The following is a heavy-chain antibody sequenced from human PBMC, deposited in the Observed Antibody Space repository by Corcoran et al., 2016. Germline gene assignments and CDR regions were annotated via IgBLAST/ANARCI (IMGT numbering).Heavy chain of an antibody. CDR1: GSTFSSYS. J-gene: IGHJ4*02. D-gene: IGHD5-18*01. Sequence: EVQLVESGGGLVQPGGSLRLSCAASGSTFSSYSMNWVRQAPGKGLEWVSYISSSSSTIYYADSVKGRFTISRDNAKNSLYLQMNSLRAEDTAVYYCARTKFQYSYGYAAFDYWGQGTLVTVSS. CDR3: ARTKFQYSYGYAAFDY. CDR2: ISSSSSTI. V-gene: IGHV3-48*04.